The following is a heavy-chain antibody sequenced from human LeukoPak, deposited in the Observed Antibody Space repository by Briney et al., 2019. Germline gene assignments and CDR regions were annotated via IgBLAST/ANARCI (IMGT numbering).Heavy chain of an antibody. CDR2: IIPIFGTA. J-gene: IGHJ4*02. D-gene: IGHD5-24*01. V-gene: IGHV1-69*05. CDR3: ARGYGWLQTESPFDY. CDR1: GGTFSSYA. Sequence: GASVKVSCKASGGTFSSYAISWVRQAPGQGLEWMGGIIPIFGTANYAQKFQGRVTITTDESTSTAYMELSSLRSEDTAVYYCARGYGWLQTESPFDYWGQGTLVTVSS.